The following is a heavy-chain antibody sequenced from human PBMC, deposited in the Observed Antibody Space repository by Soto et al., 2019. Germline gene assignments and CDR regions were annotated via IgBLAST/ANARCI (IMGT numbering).Heavy chain of an antibody. V-gene: IGHV1-18*01. CDR1: GYTFASYG. J-gene: IGHJ4*02. CDR2: ISAYNGNT. Sequence: QVQLVQSGAEVKKPGASVKVSCKASGYTFASYGISWVRQAPGQGLEWMGWISAYNGNTKYAQKLQGRVTMTTDTSMSTAYMALRSLRSDDTAVYYCVRDTYGSGAGYWGQGTLVTVSS. CDR3: VRDTYGSGAGY. D-gene: IGHD3-10*01.